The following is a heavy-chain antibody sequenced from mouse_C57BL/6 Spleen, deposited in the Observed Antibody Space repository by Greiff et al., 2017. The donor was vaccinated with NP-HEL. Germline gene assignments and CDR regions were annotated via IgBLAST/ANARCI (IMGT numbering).Heavy chain of an antibody. CDR3: ARPGLYYAMDY. Sequence: QVQLQQPGAELVKPGASVKLSCKASGYTFTSYWMQWVKQRPGQGLEWIGEIDPSDSYTNYNQKFKGKATLTVDTSSSTAYMQLSSLTSEDSAVYYCARPGLYYAMDYWGQGTSVTVSS. V-gene: IGHV1-50*01. CDR2: IDPSDSYT. CDR1: GYTFTSYW. J-gene: IGHJ4*01.